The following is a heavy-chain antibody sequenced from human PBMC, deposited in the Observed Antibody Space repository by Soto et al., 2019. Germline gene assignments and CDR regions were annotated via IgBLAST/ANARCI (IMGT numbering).Heavy chain of an antibody. D-gene: IGHD6-19*01. CDR3: AHSPAGYSSGWYGEY. CDR1: GFTFSSYA. CDR2: ISGSGGST. Sequence: EVQLLESGVGLVQPGGSLRLSSAASGFTFSSYAMSWVRKAPGKGLEWVSAISGSGGSTYYADSVKGRFTISRDNSKNTLYLQMNSLRAEDTAVYYCAHSPAGYSSGWYGEYWGQGTLVTVSS. J-gene: IGHJ4*02. V-gene: IGHV3-23*01.